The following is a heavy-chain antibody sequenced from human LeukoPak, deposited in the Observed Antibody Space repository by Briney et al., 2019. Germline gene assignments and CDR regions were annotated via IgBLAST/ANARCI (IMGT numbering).Heavy chain of an antibody. V-gene: IGHV1-18*01. J-gene: IGHJ1*01. Sequence: ASVRVSCKASGYTFTSYDINWVRQATGQGLEWMGWMNPNSGNTGYAQKLQGRVTMTTDTSTSTAYMELRSLRSDDTAVYYCARDRALTYYYDSSPFQHWGQGTLVTVSS. D-gene: IGHD3-22*01. CDR3: ARDRALTYYYDSSPFQH. CDR2: MNPNSGNT. CDR1: GYTFTSYD.